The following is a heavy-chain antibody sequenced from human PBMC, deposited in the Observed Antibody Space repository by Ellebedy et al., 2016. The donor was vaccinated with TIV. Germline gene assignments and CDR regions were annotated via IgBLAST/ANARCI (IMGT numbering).Heavy chain of an antibody. J-gene: IGHJ4*02. CDR2: INPSTATT. CDR1: GYTFINYY. Sequence: ASVKVSXXASGYTFINYYIHWVRQAPGQALEWMGMINPSTATTKYAQNFQGRITMTRDTSTNTVFMDLSSLRSEDTAVYYCARGDLRSWGQGTLVAVSS. CDR3: ARGDLRS. D-gene: IGHD3-3*01. V-gene: IGHV1-46*01.